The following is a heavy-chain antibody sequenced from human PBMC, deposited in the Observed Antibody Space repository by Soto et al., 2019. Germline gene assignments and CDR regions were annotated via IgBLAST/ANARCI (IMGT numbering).Heavy chain of an antibody. Sequence: EVQLVESGGGLVQPGGSLRLFCAGSGFTFSSYAMSWVRQAPGKGLEWVSVISGSEGSTYYADSVKGRFIISRDNSKNTLYLQMKSLRAEDTAVYYCAKDLPYDYVWGSYRPIFYYYGMDVWGQGTTVTVSS. D-gene: IGHD3-16*02. J-gene: IGHJ6*02. V-gene: IGHV3-23*04. CDR3: AKDLPYDYVWGSYRPIFYYYGMDV. CDR2: ISGSEGST. CDR1: GFTFSSYA.